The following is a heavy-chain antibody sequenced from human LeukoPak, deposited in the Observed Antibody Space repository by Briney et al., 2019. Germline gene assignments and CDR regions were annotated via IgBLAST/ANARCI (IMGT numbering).Heavy chain of an antibody. Sequence: GGSLGLSCAASGFTFSSYWMSWVRQAPGKGLEWVANIKSDGSEKNYVDSVKGRFTISRDNAKNSLYLQMNSLRAEDTAVFYCAGFRWGYGLDVWGQGTTVTVSS. D-gene: IGHD3-16*01. V-gene: IGHV3-7*01. CDR1: GFTFSSYW. CDR2: IKSDGSEK. CDR3: AGFRWGYGLDV. J-gene: IGHJ6*02.